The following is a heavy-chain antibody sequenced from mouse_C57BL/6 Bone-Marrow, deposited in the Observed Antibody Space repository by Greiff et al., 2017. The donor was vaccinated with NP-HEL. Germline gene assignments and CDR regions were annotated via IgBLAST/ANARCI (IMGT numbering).Heavy chain of an antibody. CDR1: GYTFTSYW. V-gene: IGHV1-59*01. CDR3: ANYYGSAYAMDY. Sequence: VQLQQSGAELVRPGTSVKLSCKASGYTFTSYWMHWVKQRPGQGLEWIGVIDPSDSYTNYNQKFKGKATLTVDTSSSTAYMQLSSLTSEDSAVYYCANYYGSAYAMDYWGQGTSVTVSS. J-gene: IGHJ4*01. CDR2: IDPSDSYT. D-gene: IGHD1-1*01.